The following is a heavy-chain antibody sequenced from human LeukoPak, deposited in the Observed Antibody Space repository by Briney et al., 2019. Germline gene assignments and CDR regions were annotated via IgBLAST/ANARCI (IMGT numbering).Heavy chain of an antibody. D-gene: IGHD1-26*01. Sequence: GASVNVSFTASGGTFTSYAISWVRQAPGQGLEWMGGIIPIFGTANYAQKFQGRVTITTDESTSTAYMELSSLRSEDTAVYYCARDLPLIVGASESEIHYMDVWGKGTTVTVSS. J-gene: IGHJ6*03. CDR2: IIPIFGTA. CDR3: ARDLPLIVGASESEIHYMDV. CDR1: GGTFTSYA. V-gene: IGHV1-69*05.